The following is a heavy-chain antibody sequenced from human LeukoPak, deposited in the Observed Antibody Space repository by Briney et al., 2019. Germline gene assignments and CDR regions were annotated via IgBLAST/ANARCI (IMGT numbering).Heavy chain of an antibody. CDR2: IYYSGST. CDR3: ARHVHGSGTYYMDV. Sequence: PSQTLSLTCTVSGGSISSSSYYWGWIRQPPGKGLEWIAKIYYSGSTYYNPSLKSRATISVDTSKNQFSLKLTSVTAADTAVYYCARHVHGSGTYYMDVWGKGTTVTVSS. V-gene: IGHV4-39*01. J-gene: IGHJ6*03. CDR1: GGSISSSSYY. D-gene: IGHD3-10*01.